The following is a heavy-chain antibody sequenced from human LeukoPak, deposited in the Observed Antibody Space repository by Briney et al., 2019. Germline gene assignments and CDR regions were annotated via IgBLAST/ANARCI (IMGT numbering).Heavy chain of an antibody. CDR3: ASTIRGYYDSTGGFDY. CDR1: GGSISSYY. Sequence: SETLSLACTVSGGSISSYYWSWIRQPPGKGLEWIGYIYYSGSTNYNPSLKSRVTISVDTSKNQFSLKLSSVTAADTAVYYCASTIRGYYDSTGGFDYWGQGTLVTVSS. D-gene: IGHD3-22*01. CDR2: IYYSGST. J-gene: IGHJ4*02. V-gene: IGHV4-59*01.